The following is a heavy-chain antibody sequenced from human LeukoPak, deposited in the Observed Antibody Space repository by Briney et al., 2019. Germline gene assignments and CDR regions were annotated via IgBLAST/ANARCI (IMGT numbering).Heavy chain of an antibody. V-gene: IGHV4-4*07. CDR1: GGSISSYY. J-gene: IGHJ2*01. CDR2: IYTSRSA. D-gene: IGHD2-2*01. Sequence: TSETLSLTCTVSGGSISSYYWSWIRQPAGKGLEWIGRIYTSRSANYNPSLKSRVTMSVDTSKNQFSLKLSSVTAADTAVYYCAREYDVVVPAAKQTYWYFDLWGRGTLVTVSS. CDR3: AREYDVVVPAAKQTYWYFDL.